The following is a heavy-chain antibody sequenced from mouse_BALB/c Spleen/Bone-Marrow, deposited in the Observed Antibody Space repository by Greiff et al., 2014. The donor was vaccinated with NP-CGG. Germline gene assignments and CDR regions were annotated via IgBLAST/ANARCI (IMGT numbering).Heavy chain of an antibody. CDR3: ARSGERYGAMDY. CDR1: GFTLSDYY. V-gene: IGHV5-4*02. Sequence: DVKLVESGGGLVMPGGSLKLSCAASGFTLSDYYMYWVRQTPEKRLEWVATISDGGGYTYYPDSVWGRFTISRDNAKNNLYLQMSSLKSEDTAMYYCARSGERYGAMDYWGQGTSVTVFS. D-gene: IGHD2-10*02. CDR2: ISDGGGYT. J-gene: IGHJ4*01.